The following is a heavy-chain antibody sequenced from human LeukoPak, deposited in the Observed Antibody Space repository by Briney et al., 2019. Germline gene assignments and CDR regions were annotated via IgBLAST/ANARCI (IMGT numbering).Heavy chain of an antibody. CDR1: GFTFSGYW. CDR2: IKPDGSDK. D-gene: IGHD5-18*01. Sequence: PGGSLRLSCAASGFTFSGYWMSWVRQATGKGLEWVANIKPDGSDKYYVDSVKGRFIISRENAKNSLYLHMNSLRAEDTAVYYCARDRIQLWSHDYWGQGTLVTVSS. J-gene: IGHJ4*02. CDR3: ARDRIQLWSHDY. V-gene: IGHV3-7*04.